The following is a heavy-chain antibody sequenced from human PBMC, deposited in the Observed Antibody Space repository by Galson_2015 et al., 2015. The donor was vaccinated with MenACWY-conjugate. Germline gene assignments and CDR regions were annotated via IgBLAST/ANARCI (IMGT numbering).Heavy chain of an antibody. D-gene: IGHD5-18*01. V-gene: IGHV1-18*01. CDR3: ANWDMDTAMVVPLDY. J-gene: IGHJ4*01. Sequence: SVKVSCKASGYTFTSYGISWVRQAPGQGLEWTGRISAYNGNTNYAQKLQGRVTMTTDTSTCTAYMELRGLRSDDTAVYYCANWDMDTAMVVPLDYCGHGTLVTAAS. CDR1: GYTFTSYG. CDR2: ISAYNGNT.